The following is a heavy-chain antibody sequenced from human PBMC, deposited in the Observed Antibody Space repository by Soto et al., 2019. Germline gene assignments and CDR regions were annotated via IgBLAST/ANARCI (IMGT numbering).Heavy chain of an antibody. Sequence: QVQLVQSAAEVKKPGASVKVSCKASGYTFTSYGISWVRQAPGQGLECMGWISAYNGKTNYAQKLQGRVTMTTDTSTRTAYMKLRSLRSDDTAVYYCARLLGAPNWFDPWGQGTLVTVSS. V-gene: IGHV1-18*01. J-gene: IGHJ5*02. CDR2: ISAYNGKT. CDR1: GYTFTSYG. CDR3: ARLLGAPNWFDP. D-gene: IGHD3-10*01.